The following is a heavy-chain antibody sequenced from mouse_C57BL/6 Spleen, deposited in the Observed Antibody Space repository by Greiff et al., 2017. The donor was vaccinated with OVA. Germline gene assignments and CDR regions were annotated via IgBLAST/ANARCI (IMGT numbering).Heavy chain of an antibody. CDR2: IDPSDSYP. V-gene: IGHV1-69*01. J-gene: IGHJ1*03. Sequence: QVQLQQPGAELVMPGASVKLSCKASGYTFTSYWMHWVKQRPGQGLEWIGEIDPSDSYPNYNQKFKGKSTLTVDKSSSTAYMQLSSLTSEDSAVYYCARGGRYYGSSPYWYFDVWGTGTTVTVSS. CDR1: GYTFTSYW. D-gene: IGHD1-1*01. CDR3: ARGGRYYGSSPYWYFDV.